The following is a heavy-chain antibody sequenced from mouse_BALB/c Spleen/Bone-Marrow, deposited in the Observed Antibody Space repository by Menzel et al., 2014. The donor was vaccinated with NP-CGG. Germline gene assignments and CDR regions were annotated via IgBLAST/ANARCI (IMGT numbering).Heavy chain of an antibody. V-gene: IGHV1-69*01. D-gene: IGHD2-14*01. CDR2: IDTSDSYT. Sequence: VQLQQSGAELVMPGASVKMSCKASGHTFTDYWMHWVKQRPGQGLEWIGAIDTSDSYTSYNQKFKGKATLTVDESSSTAYMQLISLTSEDSAVYYCARSDYRFDPLPYWGQGTLVTVSA. CDR3: ARSDYRFDPLPY. J-gene: IGHJ3*01. CDR1: GHTFTDYW.